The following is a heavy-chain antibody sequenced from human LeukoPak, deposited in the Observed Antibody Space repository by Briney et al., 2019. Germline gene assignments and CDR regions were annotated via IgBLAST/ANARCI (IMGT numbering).Heavy chain of an antibody. CDR1: GFTFKNYG. CDR3: AKDGVPAAIINYYGMDV. V-gene: IGHV3-30*02. J-gene: IGHJ6*02. CDR2: IWFDGSET. D-gene: IGHD2-2*02. Sequence: GGSLRLSCAASGFTFKNYGIHWVRQAPGKGLEWVAVIWFDGSETRYADSVKGRFTISRDNSKNTLYLQMNSLRAEDTAVYYCAKDGVPAAIINYYGMDVWGQGTTVTVSS.